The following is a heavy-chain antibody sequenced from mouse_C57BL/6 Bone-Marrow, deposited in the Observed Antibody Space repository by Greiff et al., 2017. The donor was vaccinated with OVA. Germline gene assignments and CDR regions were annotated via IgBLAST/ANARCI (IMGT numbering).Heavy chain of an antibody. J-gene: IGHJ1*03. V-gene: IGHV1-15*01. CDR2: IDPETGGT. CDR3: RRNGTCWYCGV. D-gene: IGHD1-1*01. Sequence: QVQLQQPGPELVRPGASVTLSCKASGYTFTDYEMHWVKQTPVHGLEWIGAIDPETGGTAYNQKFTGKAILTADKSSSPAYMELRSLTSEDSAVYYCRRNGTCWYCGVWGTGATVTVSS. CDR1: GYTFTDYE.